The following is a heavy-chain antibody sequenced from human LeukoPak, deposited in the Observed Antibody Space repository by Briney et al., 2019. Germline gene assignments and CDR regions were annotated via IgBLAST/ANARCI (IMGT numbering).Heavy chain of an antibody. CDR1: GGSISSYY. J-gene: IGHJ4*02. CDR3: ARSHPILRYFDWLLPFDY. CDR2: IYYGGST. Sequence: SETLSLTCTVSGGSISSYYWSWIRQPPGKGLEWIGYIYYGGSTNYNPSLKSRVTISVDTSKNQFSLKLSSVTAADTAVYYCARSHPILRYFDWLLPFDYWGQGTLVTVSS. V-gene: IGHV4-59*12. D-gene: IGHD3-9*01.